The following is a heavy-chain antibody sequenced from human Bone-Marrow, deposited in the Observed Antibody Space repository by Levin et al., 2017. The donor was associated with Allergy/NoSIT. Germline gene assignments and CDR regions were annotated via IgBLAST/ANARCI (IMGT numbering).Heavy chain of an antibody. CDR3: ARDGSGWSRDY. CDR1: GFSFSTSS. Sequence: PGGSLRLSCVASGFSFSTSSMNWVRLAPGKGLEWVSSISGGSDYIYYADSLKGRFTVSRDNARNSLYLQMNSLKVEDTGLYYCARDGSGWSRDYWGQGTLVTVSS. D-gene: IGHD6-19*01. J-gene: IGHJ4*02. V-gene: IGHV3-21*01. CDR2: ISGGSDYI.